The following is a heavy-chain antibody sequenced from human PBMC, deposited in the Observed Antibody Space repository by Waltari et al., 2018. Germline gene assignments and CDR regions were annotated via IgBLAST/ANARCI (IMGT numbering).Heavy chain of an antibody. V-gene: IGHV4-59*08. CDR3: ARRRHSGSYYSGYYMDV. CDR2: IYYSGST. Sequence: QVQLQESGPGLVKPSETLSLTCTVSGGSISSYYWSWIRQPPGKGLEWIGYIYYSGSTNYNPSLKSRVTISVDTSKNQFSLKLSSVTAADTAVYYCARRRHSGSYYSGYYMDVWGKGTTVTISS. J-gene: IGHJ6*03. D-gene: IGHD1-26*01. CDR1: GGSISSYY.